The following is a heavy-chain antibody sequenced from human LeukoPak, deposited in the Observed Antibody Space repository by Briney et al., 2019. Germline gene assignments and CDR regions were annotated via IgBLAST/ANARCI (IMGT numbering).Heavy chain of an antibody. CDR3: ARVREDYYGSGSYDY. CDR1: GLPLGRQA. CDR2: FSGSGSGGST. D-gene: IGHD3-10*01. J-gene: IGHJ4*02. Sequence: GGPLRPSFAAPGLPLGRQASNWVPRVPGRGLEWVPGFSGSGSGGSTYYADSAKGRFTISRDNAKNSLFLQMNSLRAEDTAVYYCARVREDYYGSGSYDYWGQGTLVTVSS. V-gene: IGHV3-21*05.